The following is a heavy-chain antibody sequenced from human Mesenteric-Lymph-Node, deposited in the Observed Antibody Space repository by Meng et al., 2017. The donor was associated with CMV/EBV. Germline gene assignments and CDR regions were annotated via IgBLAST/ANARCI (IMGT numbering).Heavy chain of an antibody. V-gene: IGHV1-3*01. D-gene: IGHD5-12*01. Sequence: VSCKASGSTFPSPGINWVRQAPGQRLEWMGWINAGNGNTEYSQNFRGRVTFTRDTSASTAHMELSSLRSEDAAVYYCARGLRFLIDYWGQGTLVTVSS. CDR2: INAGNGNT. CDR1: GSTFPSPG. J-gene: IGHJ4*02. CDR3: ARGLRFLIDY.